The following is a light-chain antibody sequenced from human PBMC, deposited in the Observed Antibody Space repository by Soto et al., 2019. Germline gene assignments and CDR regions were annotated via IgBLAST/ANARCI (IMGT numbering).Light chain of an antibody. CDR3: QQYSASPRT. CDR2: DAS. Sequence: EIVLTQSPATLSLSPGERATLSCRASQSVSSYLAWYQQKPGQAPRLLIYDASKRATGIPARFSGSGSGTDFTLTISRLEPEDSAVYYCQQYSASPRTFGPGTKVDI. V-gene: IGKV3-11*01. J-gene: IGKJ3*01. CDR1: QSVSSY.